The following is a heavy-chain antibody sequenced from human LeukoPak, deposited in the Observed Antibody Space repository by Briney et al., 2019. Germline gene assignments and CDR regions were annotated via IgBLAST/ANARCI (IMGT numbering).Heavy chain of an antibody. D-gene: IGHD1-7*01. CDR3: AREVDYNWNYGGFDP. J-gene: IGHJ5*02. Sequence: ASVKVSCKVSGYTLTELSMHWVRQAPGKGLEWMGGFDPEDGETIYAQKFQGRVTITADKSTSTAYMELSSLRSEDTAVYYCAREVDYNWNYGGFDPWGQGTLVTVSS. CDR1: GYTLTELS. CDR2: FDPEDGET. V-gene: IGHV1-24*01.